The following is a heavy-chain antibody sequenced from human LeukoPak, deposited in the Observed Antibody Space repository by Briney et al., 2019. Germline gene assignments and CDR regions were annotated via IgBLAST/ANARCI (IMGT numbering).Heavy chain of an antibody. Sequence: ASVKVSCKVSGYTLTELSMHWVRQAPGKGLEWMGGFDPEDGETIYAQKFKGRVTMTEDTSTDTAYMELSSLRSEDTAVYYCATDGFGYSSSWEPFDYWGQGPLVTVSS. CDR2: FDPEDGET. V-gene: IGHV1-24*01. CDR3: ATDGFGYSSSWEPFDY. CDR1: GYTLTELS. D-gene: IGHD6-13*01. J-gene: IGHJ4*02.